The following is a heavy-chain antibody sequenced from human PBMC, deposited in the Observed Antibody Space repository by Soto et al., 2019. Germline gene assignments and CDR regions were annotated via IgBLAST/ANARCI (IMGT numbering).Heavy chain of an antibody. CDR1: GFTFSSYG. CDR3: VRTKPDILTGYFYYFDY. J-gene: IGHJ4*02. Sequence: GGSLRLSCAASGFTFSSYGMHWVRQAPGKGLEWVAVISCDGSNKYYADSVKGRFTISRDNSKNTLYLQMNSLRAEDTAVYYCVRTKPDILTGYFYYFDYWGQGTLVTVSS. CDR2: ISCDGSNK. V-gene: IGHV3-30*03. D-gene: IGHD3-9*01.